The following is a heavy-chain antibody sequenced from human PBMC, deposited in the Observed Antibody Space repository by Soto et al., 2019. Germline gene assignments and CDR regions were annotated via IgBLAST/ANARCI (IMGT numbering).Heavy chain of an antibody. CDR3: AGRNSYDYGSSGYYLRALDS. Sequence: PGGSLRLSCAASGFTFSSYSINWVRQAPGKGMEWVSSISSSSSYIYYADSVKGRFTISRDNAKNSLYLQMNSLRAEDTAVYYYAGRNSYDYGSSGYYLRALDSWGKRTMGTVAS. D-gene: IGHD3-22*01. CDR2: ISSSSSYI. CDR1: GFTFSSYS. J-gene: IGHJ3*02. V-gene: IGHV3-21*01.